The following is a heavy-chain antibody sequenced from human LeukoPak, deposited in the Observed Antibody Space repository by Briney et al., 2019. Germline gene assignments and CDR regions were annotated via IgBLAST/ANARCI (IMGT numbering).Heavy chain of an antibody. CDR3: AAAVAGSVDY. V-gene: IGHV4-59*01. Sequence: PSETLSLTCSVSGGSISSYYWSWIRQPPGKGREWIGYIYYSGSTNYNPSLKSRVTISVDTSKNQFSLKLSSVTAADTAVYYCAAAVAGSVDYWGQGTLVTVSS. D-gene: IGHD6-19*01. CDR1: GGSISSYY. CDR2: IYYSGST. J-gene: IGHJ4*02.